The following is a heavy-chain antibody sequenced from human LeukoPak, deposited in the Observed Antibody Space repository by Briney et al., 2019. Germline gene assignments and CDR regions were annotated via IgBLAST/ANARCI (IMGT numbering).Heavy chain of an antibody. V-gene: IGHV1-18*04. J-gene: IGHJ5*02. CDR3: ARDKGSGWNDFNWFDP. CDR2: ISAYNGNT. D-gene: IGHD6-19*01. CDR1: GYTFTGYY. Sequence: ASVKVSCKASGYTFTGYYMHWVRQAPGQGLEWMGWISAYNGNTNYAQKLQGRVTMTTDTSTSTAYMELRSLRSDDTAVYYCARDKGSGWNDFNWFDPWGQGTLVTVSS.